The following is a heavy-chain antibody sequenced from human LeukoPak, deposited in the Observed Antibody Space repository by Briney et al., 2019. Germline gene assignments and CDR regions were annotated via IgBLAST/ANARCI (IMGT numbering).Heavy chain of an antibody. CDR3: ASRITIFGVAYDY. J-gene: IGHJ4*02. V-gene: IGHV3-53*04. CDR1: GFTVSSNY. D-gene: IGHD3-3*01. CDR2: IYSGGST. Sequence: AGGSLRLSCAASGFTVSSNYMSWVRQAPGKRLEWVSVIYSGGSTYYADSVKGRFTISRHNSKNTLYLQMNSLRAEDTAVYYCASRITIFGVAYDYWGQGTLVTVSS.